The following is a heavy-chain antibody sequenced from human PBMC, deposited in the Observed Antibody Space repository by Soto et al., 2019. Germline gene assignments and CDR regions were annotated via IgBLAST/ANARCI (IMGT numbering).Heavy chain of an antibody. CDR2: MNPNSGDT. D-gene: IGHD6-19*01. J-gene: IGHJ6*02. V-gene: IGHV1-8*01. CDR1: FTSYD. CDR3: ARGPGSSDWRFSYYYMGV. Sequence: QVQLVQSGAEVKKPGASVKVSCTFTSYDINWVRQAAGQGLEWMAWMNPNSGDTRFAQKFQGRVTMTRDTSKFTAXMALSNLRSEDTAVYYCARGPGSSDWRFSYYYMGVWDQGTTVTVSS.